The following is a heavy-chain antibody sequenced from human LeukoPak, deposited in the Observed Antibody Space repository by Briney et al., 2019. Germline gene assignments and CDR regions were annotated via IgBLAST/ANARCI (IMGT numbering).Heavy chain of an antibody. Sequence: PSETLSLTCAVYGGSFSGYYWSWIRQPPGKGLEWIGEINHSGSTNYNPSLKSRVTISVDTSKNQFSLKLGSVTAADTAVYYCTRDRSALDTWGQGTMVTVPS. CDR3: TRDRSALDT. V-gene: IGHV4-34*01. J-gene: IGHJ3*02. CDR1: GGSFSGYY. CDR2: INHSGST.